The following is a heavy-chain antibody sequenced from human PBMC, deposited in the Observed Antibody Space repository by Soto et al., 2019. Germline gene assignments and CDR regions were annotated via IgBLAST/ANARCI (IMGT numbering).Heavy chain of an antibody. D-gene: IGHD3-10*01. Sequence: EVRLVESGGGLVQAGGSLRLSCAASGFGFSNYWMTWFRQAPGRGLEWVANIKQDGSEKYYVDSVKGRFVISRDNDKNALFLAMDSLRAEDTAVYYWLKSFGSGGFPPRGGEGTVVTVS. CDR2: IKQDGSEK. V-gene: IGHV3-7*01. CDR1: GFGFSNYW. CDR3: LKSFGSGGFPPR. J-gene: IGHJ4*02.